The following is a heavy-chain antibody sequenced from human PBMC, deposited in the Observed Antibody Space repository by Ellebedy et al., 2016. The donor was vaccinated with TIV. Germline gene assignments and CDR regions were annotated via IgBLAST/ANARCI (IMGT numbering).Heavy chain of an antibody. J-gene: IGHJ4*02. CDR1: GGSISSYY. Sequence: SETLSLTCTVSGGSISSYYWSWIRQPPGKGLEWIGYIYYSGSTNYNPSLKSRVTISVDTSKNQFSLKLSSVTAADTAVYYCARHSGSLGELSLYHLFDYWGQGTLVTVSS. V-gene: IGHV4-59*08. CDR2: IYYSGST. D-gene: IGHD3-16*02. CDR3: ARHSGSLGELSLYHLFDY.